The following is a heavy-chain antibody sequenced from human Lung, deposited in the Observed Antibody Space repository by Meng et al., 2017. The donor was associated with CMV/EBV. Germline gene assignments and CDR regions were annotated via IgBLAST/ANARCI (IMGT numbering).Heavy chain of an antibody. J-gene: IGHJ3*02. CDR1: GFTFSSYA. V-gene: IGHV3-23*01. CDR2: ISGSGGST. D-gene: IGHD2-2*01. Sequence: ESXKISXAASGFTFSSYAMSWVRQAPGKGLEWVSAISGSGGSTYYADSVKGRFTISRDNSKNTLYLQMNSLRAEDTAVYYCAKGHWGCSSTSCYLDAFDIWGQGTMVTVSS. CDR3: AKGHWGCSSTSCYLDAFDI.